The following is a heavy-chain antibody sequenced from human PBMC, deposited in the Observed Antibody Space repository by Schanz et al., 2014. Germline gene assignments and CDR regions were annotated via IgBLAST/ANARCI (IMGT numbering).Heavy chain of an antibody. V-gene: IGHV3-30-3*01. CDR2: ISYDGRNK. D-gene: IGHD2-21*01. Sequence: QVQLVESGGGVVQPGRSLRLSCAASGFTFSSYAMHWVRQAPGKGLEWVAVISYDGRNKYYADSVKCRFTISRDNSKNTLYLQMNSLRAEETAVYYCARDLEGYDGGGGGCDPWGQGTLDTV. CDR1: GFTFSSYA. CDR3: ARDLEGYDGGGGGCDP. J-gene: IGHJ5*02.